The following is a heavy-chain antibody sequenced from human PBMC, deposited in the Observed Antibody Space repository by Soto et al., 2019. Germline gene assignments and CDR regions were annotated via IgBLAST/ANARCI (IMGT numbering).Heavy chain of an antibody. Sequence: WGSLRVSCASSVFTFTSYAMSWVRQAPGKGLEWVSHISGTGSSTYYADSVKGRFTIARDSSRNTLYLQMSSLTVDDTAVYFCAKTLRYKLTPFDYWGLGTMVTVSS. CDR2: ISGTGSST. CDR3: AKTLRYKLTPFDY. J-gene: IGHJ4*02. V-gene: IGHV3-23*01. CDR1: VFTFTSYA. D-gene: IGHD1-20*01.